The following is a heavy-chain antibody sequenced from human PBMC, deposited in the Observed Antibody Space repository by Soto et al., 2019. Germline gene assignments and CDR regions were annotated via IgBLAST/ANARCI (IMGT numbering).Heavy chain of an antibody. V-gene: IGHV1-46*01. J-gene: IGHJ6*02. D-gene: IGHD3-3*01. CDR3: ARDQDFWSGYSYGMDV. Sequence: ASVKVSCKASGYTFTSYYMHWVRQAPGQGLEWMGIINPSGGSTSYAQKFQGGVTMTRDTSTSTVYMELSSLRSEDTAVYYCARDQDFWSGYSYGMDVWGQGTTVTVSS. CDR2: INPSGGST. CDR1: GYTFTSYY.